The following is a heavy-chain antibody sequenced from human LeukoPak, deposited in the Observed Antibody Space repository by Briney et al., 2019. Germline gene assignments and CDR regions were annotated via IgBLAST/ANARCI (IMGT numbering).Heavy chain of an antibody. Sequence: SVKVSCKASGGTFSSYAISWVRQAPGQGLEWMGGIIPIFGTANYAQKFQGRVTITADKSTSTAYMELSSLRSEDTAVYYCASRHYDSSGYQYFQHWGQGTLVTVSS. D-gene: IGHD3-22*01. V-gene: IGHV1-69*06. J-gene: IGHJ1*01. CDR3: ASRHYDSSGYQYFQH. CDR2: IIPIFGTA. CDR1: GGTFSSYA.